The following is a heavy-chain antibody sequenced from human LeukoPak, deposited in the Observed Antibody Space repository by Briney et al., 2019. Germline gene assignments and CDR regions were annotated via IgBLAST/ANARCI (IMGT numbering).Heavy chain of an antibody. Sequence: PSETLSLICAVYGGSFSGYYWSWIRQPPGKGLEWIGEINHSGSTNYNPSLKSRVTISVDTSKNQFSLKLSSVTAADTAVYYCARGGDWGRFDPWGQGTLVTVSS. CDR1: GGSFSGYY. V-gene: IGHV4-34*01. D-gene: IGHD2-21*02. CDR2: INHSGST. CDR3: ARGGDWGRFDP. J-gene: IGHJ5*02.